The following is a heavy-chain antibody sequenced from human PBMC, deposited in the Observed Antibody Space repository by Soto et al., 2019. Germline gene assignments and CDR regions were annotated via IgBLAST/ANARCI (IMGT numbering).Heavy chain of an antibody. V-gene: IGHV5-51*01. CDR1: GYSFTSYW. J-gene: IGHJ6*02. CDR2: IYPGDSDT. CDR3: ARRGYSYGPNSYYYYGMDV. D-gene: IGHD5-18*01. Sequence: LGESLKISCKGSGYSFTSYWIGWVRQMPGKGLEWMGIIYPGDSDTRYSPSFQGQVTISADKSISTAYLQWSSLKASDTAMYYCARRGYSYGPNSYYYYGMDVWGQGTTVTVSS.